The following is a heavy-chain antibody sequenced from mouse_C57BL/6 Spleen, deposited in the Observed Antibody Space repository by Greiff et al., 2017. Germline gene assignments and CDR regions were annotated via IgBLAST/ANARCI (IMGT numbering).Heavy chain of an antibody. Sequence: VKLQQPGAELVKPGASVKVSCKASGYTFTSYWMHWVKQRPGQGLEWIGRIHPSDSDTNYNQKFKGKATLTVDKSSSTAYMQLSSLTSEDSAVYYCARGGDYDDAMDYWGQGTSVTVSS. CDR2: IHPSDSDT. J-gene: IGHJ4*01. CDR1: GYTFTSYW. D-gene: IGHD2-4*01. CDR3: ARGGDYDDAMDY. V-gene: IGHV1-74*01.